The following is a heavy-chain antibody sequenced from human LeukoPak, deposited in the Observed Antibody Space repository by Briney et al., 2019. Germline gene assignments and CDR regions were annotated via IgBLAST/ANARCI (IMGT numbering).Heavy chain of an antibody. Sequence: SETLSLTCTVSGGSISSYYWSWIRQPPGKGLEWIGYIYYSGSTNYNPSLKSRVTISVDTSKNQFSLKLSSVTAADTAVYYCARLSYYYGSGSYFPAWGQGTLVTVSS. J-gene: IGHJ5*02. CDR3: ARLSYYYGSGSYFPA. V-gene: IGHV4-59*08. D-gene: IGHD3-10*01. CDR2: IYYSGST. CDR1: GGSISSYY.